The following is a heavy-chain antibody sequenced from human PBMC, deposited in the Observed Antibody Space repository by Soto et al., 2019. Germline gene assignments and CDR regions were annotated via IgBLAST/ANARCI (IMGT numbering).Heavy chain of an antibody. J-gene: IGHJ4*02. CDR3: ARISWFGESYYFDY. CDR2: INPNSGGT. V-gene: IGHV1-2*02. CDR1: GYTFTGYY. Sequence: ASAKVSCKASGYTFTGYYMHWVRQAPGQGLEWMGWINPNSGGTNYAQKFQGRVTMTRDTSISTAYMELSRLRSDDTAVYYCARISWFGESYYFDYWGQGTLVTVSS. D-gene: IGHD3-10*01.